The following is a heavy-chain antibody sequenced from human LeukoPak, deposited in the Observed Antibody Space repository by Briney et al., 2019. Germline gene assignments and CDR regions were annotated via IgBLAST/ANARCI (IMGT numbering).Heavy chain of an antibody. CDR3: ARVDSSGYYPYFDY. CDR1: GFTVSSNY. CDR2: IYSGGST. D-gene: IGHD3-22*01. V-gene: IGHV3-53*01. Sequence: GGSLRLSCAASGFTVSSNYMSWVRQAPGKGLEWVSVIYSGGSTYYADSVKGRSTISRDNSKNTLYLQMNSLRAEDTAVYYCARVDSSGYYPYFDYWGQGTLVTVSS. J-gene: IGHJ4*02.